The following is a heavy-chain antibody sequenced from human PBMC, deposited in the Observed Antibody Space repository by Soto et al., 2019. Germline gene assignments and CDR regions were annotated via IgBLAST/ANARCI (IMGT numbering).Heavy chain of an antibody. CDR1: GGSISSYY. J-gene: IGHJ3*02. Sequence: SETLSLTXTVSGGSISSYYWSWIRQPPGKGLEWIGYIYYSGSTNYNPSLKSRVTISVDTSKNQFSLKLSSVTAADTAVYYCARDEGCSSTSCYGAFDIWGQGTMVTVSS. D-gene: IGHD2-2*01. CDR3: ARDEGCSSTSCYGAFDI. CDR2: IYYSGST. V-gene: IGHV4-59*01.